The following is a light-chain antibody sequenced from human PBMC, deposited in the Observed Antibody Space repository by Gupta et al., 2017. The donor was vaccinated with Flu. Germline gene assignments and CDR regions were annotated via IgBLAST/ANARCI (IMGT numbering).Light chain of an antibody. J-gene: IGKJ1*01. CDR1: QSISDW. CDR2: RAS. V-gene: IGKV1-5*03. Sequence: DIQMTQSPSTLSASVGDRVSITCRASQSISDWLAWYQQKPGKAPKLLIYRASRLKSGAPSRFSGIGSGTEFTLTISSLQPDDFATYYCQQENSSSRTFGQGTKVEIK. CDR3: QQENSSSRT.